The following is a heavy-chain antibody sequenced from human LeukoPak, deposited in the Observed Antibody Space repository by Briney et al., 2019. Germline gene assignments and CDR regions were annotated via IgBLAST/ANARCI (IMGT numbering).Heavy chain of an antibody. D-gene: IGHD3-16*01. CDR1: GLIFTNTW. V-gene: IGHV3-15*01. J-gene: IGHJ4*02. Sequence: GGSLRLSCEASGLIFTNTWMTWVRRAPGKGLEWVGRIFRNTDTMQTEYATPVKGRFSISRDDSKNTLYLQMNSLTAEDTAMYDCGAYIIGFGGDCWGQGTPVTVSS. CDR2: IFRNTDTMQT. CDR3: GAYIIGFGGDC.